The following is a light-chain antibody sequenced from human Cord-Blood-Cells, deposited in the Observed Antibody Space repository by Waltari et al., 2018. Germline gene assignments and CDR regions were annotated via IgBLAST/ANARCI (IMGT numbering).Light chain of an antibody. CDR2: EGS. CDR1: SSDVGSYNL. J-gene: IGLJ2*01. Sequence: QSALTQPASVSGSPGQSIPLSCTATSSDVGSYNLFSWYQQHPGKAPKLMIYEGSKRPSGVSNRFSGSKSGNTASLTISGLQAEDEADYYCCSYAGSSTVVFGGGTKLTVL. CDR3: CSYAGSSTVV. V-gene: IGLV2-23*01.